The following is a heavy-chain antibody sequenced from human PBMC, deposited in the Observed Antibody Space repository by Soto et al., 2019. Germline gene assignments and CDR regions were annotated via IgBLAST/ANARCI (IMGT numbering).Heavy chain of an antibody. D-gene: IGHD3-10*01. J-gene: IGHJ5*02. CDR2: INHSGST. CDR3: ARGVSYYGSGVKRNWFDP. V-gene: IGHV4-34*01. Sequence: PSETLSLTCAVYGGSFSGYYWSWIRQPPGKGLEWIGEINHSGSTNYNPSLKSRVTISVDTSKNQFSLKLSSVTAADTAVYYCARGVSYYGSGVKRNWFDPWGQETLVTVSS. CDR1: GGSFSGYY.